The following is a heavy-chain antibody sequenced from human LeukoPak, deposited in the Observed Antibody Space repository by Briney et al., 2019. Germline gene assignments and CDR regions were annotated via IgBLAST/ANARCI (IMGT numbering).Heavy chain of an antibody. CDR2: IYYSGST. J-gene: IGHJ4*02. CDR3: ARDIAAAGVFDY. V-gene: IGHV4-39*06. Sequence: SETLSLTCTVSGGSISSSSYYWGWIRQPPGKGLEWIGSIYYSGSTYYNPSLKSRVTISVDTSKNQFPLKLSSVTAADTAVYYCARDIAAAGVFDYWGQGTLVTVSS. CDR1: GGSISSSSYY. D-gene: IGHD6-13*01.